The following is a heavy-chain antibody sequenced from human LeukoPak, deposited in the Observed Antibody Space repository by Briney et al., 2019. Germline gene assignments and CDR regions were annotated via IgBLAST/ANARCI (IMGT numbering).Heavy chain of an antibody. J-gene: IGHJ5*02. CDR3: ARASTTVPNLLHH. D-gene: IGHD4-17*01. V-gene: IGHV3-74*01. CDR2: IKGDGSST. Sequence: SGGSLRLSCAASGFTFSTYWMHWVRQAPGKGLVWVARIKGDGSSTIYADSVKGRFTISRDNSKNTLYLQTSSLRAEDTAVYYCARASTTVPNLLHHWGRGTLVTVSS. CDR1: GFTFSTYW.